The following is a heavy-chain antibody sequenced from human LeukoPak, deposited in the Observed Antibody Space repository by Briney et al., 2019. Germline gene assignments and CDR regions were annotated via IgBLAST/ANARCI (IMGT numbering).Heavy chain of an antibody. CDR2: IYYSGST. D-gene: IGHD6-13*01. Sequence: SETLSLTCSVSGGSISSYYWGWIRQPPGKGLEWIGGIYYSGSTYYNPSLKSRVTISVDTSKNQFSLKLSSVTAADTAVYYCARGVAAVSFDYWGQGTPVTVSS. CDR3: ARGVAAVSFDY. V-gene: IGHV4-39*01. CDR1: GGSISSYY. J-gene: IGHJ4*02.